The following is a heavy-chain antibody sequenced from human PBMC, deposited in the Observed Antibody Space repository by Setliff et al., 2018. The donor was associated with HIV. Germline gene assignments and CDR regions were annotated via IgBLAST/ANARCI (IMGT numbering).Heavy chain of an antibody. Sequence: ASVKVSCKASGYNFTIFGITWVRQASGQGLEWMGWISAYNGNTNYAQKLQGRITLTIGTVTTTAYMDLRSLTSDDTAMYYCARAPPINFWSGYYTGPQGWFDSWGQGSLVTVSS. D-gene: IGHD3-3*01. V-gene: IGHV1-18*01. CDR3: ARAPPINFWSGYYTGPQGWFDS. CDR1: GYNFTIFG. CDR2: ISAYNGNT. J-gene: IGHJ5*01.